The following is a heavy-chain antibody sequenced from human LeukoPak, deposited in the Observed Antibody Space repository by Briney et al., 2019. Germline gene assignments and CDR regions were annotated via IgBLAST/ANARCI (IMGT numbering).Heavy chain of an antibody. CDR3: ARPIVVVPLRAFDI. V-gene: IGHV4-34*01. CDR2: INHSGST. D-gene: IGHD2-21*01. CDR1: GGSLSGYY. Sequence: SETLSLTCAVYGGSLSGYYWSWIRQPPGKGLEWIGEINHSGSTNYNPSLKSRVTISVDTSKNQFSLKLSSVTAADTAVYYCARPIVVVPLRAFDIWGQGTMVTVSS. J-gene: IGHJ3*02.